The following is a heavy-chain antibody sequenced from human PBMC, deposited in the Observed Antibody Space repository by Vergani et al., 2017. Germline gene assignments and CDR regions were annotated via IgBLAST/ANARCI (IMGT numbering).Heavy chain of an antibody. Sequence: QVQLVQSGAEVKKPGASVKVSCKVSGYTLTELSMHWVRQAPGRGLEWMGGFDPEDGETIYAQKFQGRVTMTEDTSTDTAYMELSSLRSEDTALYYCAKDKGRGYSYGQFDYWGQGTLVTVSS. V-gene: IGHV1-24*01. CDR2: FDPEDGET. CDR3: AKDKGRGYSYGQFDY. J-gene: IGHJ4*02. CDR1: GYTLTELS. D-gene: IGHD5-18*01.